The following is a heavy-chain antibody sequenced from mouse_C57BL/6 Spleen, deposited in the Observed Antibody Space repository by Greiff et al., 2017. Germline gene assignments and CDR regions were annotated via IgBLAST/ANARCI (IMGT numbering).Heavy chain of an antibody. Sequence: VQLQQPGAELVKPGASVKLSCKASGYTFTSYWMHWVKQRPGRGLEWIGRIDPNSGGTKYNEKFKSKATLTVDKPSSTAYMQLSSLTSDDSAVYSCARGITTGFRGNYFDYWGQGTTLTVAS. CDR3: ARGITTGFRGNYFDY. J-gene: IGHJ2*01. D-gene: IGHD1-1*01. CDR1: GYTFTSYW. CDR2: IDPNSGGT. V-gene: IGHV1-72*01.